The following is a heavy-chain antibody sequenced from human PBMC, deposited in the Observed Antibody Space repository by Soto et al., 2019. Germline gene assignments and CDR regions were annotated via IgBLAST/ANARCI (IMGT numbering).Heavy chain of an antibody. Sequence: SETLSLTCTVSGGSISSYYWSWIRQPPGKGLEWIGYIYYSGSTNYNPSLKSRVTISVDTSKNQFSLKLSSVTAADTAVYYCARPLWFGELLGWFDPWGQGTLVTVSS. CDR1: GGSISSYY. V-gene: IGHV4-59*01. CDR2: IYYSGST. J-gene: IGHJ5*02. D-gene: IGHD3-10*01. CDR3: ARPLWFGELLGWFDP.